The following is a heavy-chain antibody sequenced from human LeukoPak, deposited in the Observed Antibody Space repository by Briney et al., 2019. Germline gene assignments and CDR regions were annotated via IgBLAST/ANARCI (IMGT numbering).Heavy chain of an antibody. CDR2: ISYSGST. Sequence: SETLSLTCAVSGVSISSGGFSWSWIRQPPGKGLEWIGYISYSGSTYYNPSLKSRVTMSLDTSKNQFSLKLSSVTAADTAVYYCAKMSTAEVCFDYWGQGTLVTVSS. CDR3: AKMSTAEVCFDY. J-gene: IGHJ4*02. V-gene: IGHV4-30-4*07. D-gene: IGHD5-24*01. CDR1: GVSISSGGFS.